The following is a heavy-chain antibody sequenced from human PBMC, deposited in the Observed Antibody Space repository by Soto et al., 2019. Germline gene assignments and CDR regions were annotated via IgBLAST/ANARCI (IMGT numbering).Heavy chain of an antibody. V-gene: IGHV4-34*01. CDR1: GGSFSGYY. CDR2: INHSGGT. D-gene: IGHD2-21*02. CDR3: ARGGVVTALDY. Sequence: SETLSLTCAVYGGSFSGYYWSWIRQPPGKGLEWIGEINHSGGTNYNPSLKSRVTISVDTSKNQFSLKLSSVTAADTAVYYCARGGVVTALDYWGQGTLVTVSS. J-gene: IGHJ4*02.